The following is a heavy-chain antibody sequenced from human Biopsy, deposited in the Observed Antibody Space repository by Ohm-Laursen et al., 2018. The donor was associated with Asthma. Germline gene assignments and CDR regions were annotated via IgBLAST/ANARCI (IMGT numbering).Heavy chain of an antibody. Sequence: ASLRISCKGSGYSFTSYWISWVRQMPGKGLEWMGRIDPSDSYTNYSPSFQGHVTISADKSISTAFLQWSSLKASDTAMDYCARQSIAAHYYYYYGMDVWGQGTTVTVSS. CDR3: ARQSIAAHYYYYYGMDV. D-gene: IGHD2-15*01. CDR2: IDPSDSYT. V-gene: IGHV5-10-1*01. CDR1: GYSFTSYW. J-gene: IGHJ6*02.